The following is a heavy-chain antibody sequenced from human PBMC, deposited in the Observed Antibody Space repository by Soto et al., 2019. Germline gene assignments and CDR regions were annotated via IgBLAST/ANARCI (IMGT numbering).Heavy chain of an antibody. CDR2: IKSDESTT. J-gene: IGHJ6*02. V-gene: IGHV3-74*01. Sequence: PGGSLRLSCAASGFTFSDYWIHWVRQAPGKGLVWVSRIKSDESTTNYADTVWGRLTISRDNAKNTIYLQMNSLRDEDTDEYYCAKDRLPRWEVADVWGQGTTVTVSS. D-gene: IGHD1-26*01. CDR1: GFTFSDYW. CDR3: AKDRLPRWEVADV.